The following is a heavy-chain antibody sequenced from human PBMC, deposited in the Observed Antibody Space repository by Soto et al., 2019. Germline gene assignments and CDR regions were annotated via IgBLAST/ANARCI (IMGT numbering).Heavy chain of an antibody. CDR3: ARGIVVVPAAPGAHWFDP. Sequence: QVQLVQSGAEVKKPGASVKVSCKASGYTFTSYGISWVRQAPGQGLEWMGWISAYNGNTNYAQKLQGXVXXXXXXXXXXXXXXXXXXXXXXXXXXXXARGIVVVPAAPGAHWFDPWGQGTLVTVSS. CDR1: GYTFTSYG. J-gene: IGHJ5*02. V-gene: IGHV1-18*01. D-gene: IGHD2-2*01. CDR2: ISAYNGNT.